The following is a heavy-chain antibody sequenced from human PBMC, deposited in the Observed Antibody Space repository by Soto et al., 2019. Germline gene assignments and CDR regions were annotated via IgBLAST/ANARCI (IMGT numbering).Heavy chain of an antibody. V-gene: IGHV4-39*01. CDR2: IYYSGST. CDR3: ARLPAMGPHFEY. Sequence: PSETLSLTCTVSGGSISRSNYYWAWIRQPPGKGLEWIGTIYYSGSTYYNPSLKSRVTISVDTSKNQFSLKLSSVTAADTAVYYCARLPAMGPHFEYWGQGTLVT. D-gene: IGHD2-2*01. CDR1: GGSISRSNYY. J-gene: IGHJ4*01.